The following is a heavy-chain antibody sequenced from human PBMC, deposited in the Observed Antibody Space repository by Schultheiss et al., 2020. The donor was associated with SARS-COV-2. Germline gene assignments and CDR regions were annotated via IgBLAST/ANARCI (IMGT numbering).Heavy chain of an antibody. J-gene: IGHJ5*02. Sequence: GESLKISCAASGFTFSSYWMSWVRQAPGKGLEWVANIKQDESEKYYVDSVKGRFTISRDNAKNSLYLHMNSLRAEDTAVYYCAKASKRYSSSWYGSGGEFDPWGQGTLVTVSS. D-gene: IGHD6-13*01. V-gene: IGHV3-7*03. CDR2: IKQDESEK. CDR3: AKASKRYSSSWYGSGGEFDP. CDR1: GFTFSSYW.